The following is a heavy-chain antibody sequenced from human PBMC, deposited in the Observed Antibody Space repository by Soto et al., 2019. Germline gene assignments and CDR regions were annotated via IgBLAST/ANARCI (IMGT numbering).Heavy chain of an antibody. D-gene: IGHD6-19*01. CDR1: GFTFDDYA. V-gene: IGHV3-9*01. CDR2: ISWNSGSI. Sequence: GGSLRLSCXASGFTFDDYAMHWVRQAPGKGLEWVSHISWNSGSIGYADSVKGRFTISRDNARNSLYLQMNSLRAEDTALYYCAKALTSGWYQLFDYWGQGTLVTVSS. J-gene: IGHJ4*02. CDR3: AKALTSGWYQLFDY.